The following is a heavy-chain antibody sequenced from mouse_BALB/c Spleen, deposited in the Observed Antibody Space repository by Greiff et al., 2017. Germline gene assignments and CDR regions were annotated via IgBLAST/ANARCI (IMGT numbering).Heavy chain of an antibody. D-gene: IGHD1-1*01. Sequence: EVKLVESGAELVRSGASVKLSCTASGFNIKDYYMHWVKQRPEQGLEWIGWIDPENGDTEYAPKFQGKATMTADTSSNTAYLQLSSLRSEDTAVYYCNAPITTVVATRMDYWGQGTSVTVSS. V-gene: IGHV14-4*02. CDR2: IDPENGDT. CDR3: NAPITTVVATRMDY. CDR1: GFNIKDYY. J-gene: IGHJ4*01.